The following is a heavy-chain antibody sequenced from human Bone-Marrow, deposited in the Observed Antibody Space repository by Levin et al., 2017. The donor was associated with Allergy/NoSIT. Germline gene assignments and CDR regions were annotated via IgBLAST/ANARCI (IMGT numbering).Heavy chain of an antibody. CDR1: GSSLTELY. CDR2: FDPEDGER. J-gene: IGHJ4*02. Sequence: VASVKVSCKVSGSSLTELYVHWVRQVPGEGPEWMGGFDPEDGERIYAQRFQGRVTMTEDTSTDTAYMEVSSLISEDTAVYYCATGIWPPFDNWGQGTQVTVSS. V-gene: IGHV1-24*01. CDR3: ATGIWPPFDN.